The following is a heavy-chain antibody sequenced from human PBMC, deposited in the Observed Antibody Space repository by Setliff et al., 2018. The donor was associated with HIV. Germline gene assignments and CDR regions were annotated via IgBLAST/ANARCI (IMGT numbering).Heavy chain of an antibody. CDR1: GFTFSNYN. D-gene: IGHD3-10*01. J-gene: IGHJ3*02. CDR2: ITSTGINI. V-gene: IGHV3-48*01. Sequence: GSLSLSCAASGFTFSNYNMNWVRQAPGKGLEWISFITSTGINIYYTDSVKGRFTVSRDNAGNSLYLQMDSLRVEDTAVYYCLGESSAAFDIWGQGTMVTVSS. CDR3: LGESSAAFDI.